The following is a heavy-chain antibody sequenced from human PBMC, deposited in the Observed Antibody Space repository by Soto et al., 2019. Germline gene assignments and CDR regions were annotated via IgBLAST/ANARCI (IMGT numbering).Heavy chain of an antibody. CDR2: IYYSGTT. CDR3: GRHPATSETYFYGMDV. V-gene: IGHV4-39*01. J-gene: IGHJ6*02. Sequence: SETLSLTCTVSGGPVSSSSFFWGWIRQSPGKGLEWIGSIYYSGTTYYNPSLKSRVTISVDTSKSQFSLRVSSVTAADTAVYYCGRHPATSETYFYGMDVWGQGTTVTVSS. CDR1: GGPVSSSSFF.